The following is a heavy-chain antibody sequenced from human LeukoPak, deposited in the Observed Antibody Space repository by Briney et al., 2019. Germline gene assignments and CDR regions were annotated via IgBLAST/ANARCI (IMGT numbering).Heavy chain of an antibody. D-gene: IGHD1-26*01. CDR2: IKQDGGEI. J-gene: IGHJ4*02. CDR1: GFTFSSYW. V-gene: IGHV3-7*01. CDR3: ARDKIVGATLFDY. Sequence: PGGSLRLSCAASGFTFSSYWMSWVRQAPGKGLEWVANIKQDGGEIYYVDSVKGRFTISRDNAKNSLYLQMNSLRAEDTAMYYCARDKIVGATLFDYWGQGTLVTVSS.